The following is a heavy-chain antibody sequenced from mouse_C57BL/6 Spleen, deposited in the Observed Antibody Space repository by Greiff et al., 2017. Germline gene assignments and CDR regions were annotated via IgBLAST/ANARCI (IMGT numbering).Heavy chain of an antibody. CDR1: GYTFTNYW. D-gene: IGHD2-14*01. V-gene: IGHV1-63*01. J-gene: IGHJ2*01. CDR2: IYPGGGYT. CDR3: ARGIGDYFDY. Sequence: VKLVESGAELVRPGTSVKMSCKASGYTFTNYWIGWAKQRPGHGLEWIGDIYPGGGYTNYNEKFKGKATLTADKSSSTAYMQFSSLTSEDSAIYYCARGIGDYFDYWGQGTTLTVSS.